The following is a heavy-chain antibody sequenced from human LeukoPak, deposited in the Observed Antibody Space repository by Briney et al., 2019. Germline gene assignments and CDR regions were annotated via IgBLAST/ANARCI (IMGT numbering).Heavy chain of an antibody. Sequence: ASVKVSCKASGYTFTSYAMNWVRQAPGQGLEWMGWINTNTGNPTYAQGFTGRFVFSLDTSVSTAYVQISSLKAEDTAVYFCARSTVDTSMVRLGYWGQGTLVTVSS. D-gene: IGHD5-18*01. CDR2: INTNTGNP. J-gene: IGHJ4*02. CDR1: GYTFTSYA. V-gene: IGHV7-4-1*02. CDR3: ARSTVDTSMVRLGY.